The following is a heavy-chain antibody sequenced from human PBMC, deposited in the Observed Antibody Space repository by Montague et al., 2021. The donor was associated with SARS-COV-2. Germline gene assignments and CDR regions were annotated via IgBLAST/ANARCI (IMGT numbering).Heavy chain of an antibody. Sequence: SLRLSCAASGFTFSSYAMSWVRQAPGKGLEWVSFIYSGGSSTYYADSVKGRFTISRDNSKNTLYLQMNSLRSEDTAVYYCATTTGLGSWGQGTLVTVSS. CDR3: ATTTGLGS. CDR2: IYSGGSST. CDR1: GFTFSSYA. V-gene: IGHV3-23*03. D-gene: IGHD4-17*01. J-gene: IGHJ5*02.